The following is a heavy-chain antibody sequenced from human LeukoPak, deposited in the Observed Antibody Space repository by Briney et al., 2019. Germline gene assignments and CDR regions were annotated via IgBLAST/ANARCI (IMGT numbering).Heavy chain of an antibody. V-gene: IGHV3-30*04. D-gene: IGHD4-17*01. CDR2: ISYDGSNK. Sequence: QPGGSLRLSCAASGFTFSSYAMHWVRQAPGKGLEWVAVISYDGSNKYYADSVKGRFTISRDNSKNTLYLQMNSLRVEDTAVYYCARDSGDYGTHYYYGMDVWGQGTTVTVSS. J-gene: IGHJ6*02. CDR1: GFTFSSYA. CDR3: ARDSGDYGTHYYYGMDV.